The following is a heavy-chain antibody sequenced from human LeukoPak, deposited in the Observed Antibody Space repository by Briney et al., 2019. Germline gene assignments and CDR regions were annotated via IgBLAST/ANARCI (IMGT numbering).Heavy chain of an antibody. J-gene: IGHJ4*02. V-gene: IGHV3-7*01. CDR3: ARLPYDYVWGRVVFDY. Sequence: GGSLRLSCAASGFTFSSYWMSWVRQAPGKGLEWVANIKQDGSEKYYVDSVKGRFTTSRDNAKNSLYLQMNSLRAEDTAVYYCARLPYDYVWGRVVFDYWGQGTLVTVSS. CDR1: GFTFSSYW. D-gene: IGHD3-16*01. CDR2: IKQDGSEK.